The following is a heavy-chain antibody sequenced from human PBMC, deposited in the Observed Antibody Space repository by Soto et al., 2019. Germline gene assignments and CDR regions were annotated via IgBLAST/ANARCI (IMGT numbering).Heavy chain of an antibody. CDR3: ARGYYDSSGYYYGPFDY. D-gene: IGHD3-22*01. CDR1: GGTFSSYA. CDR2: IIPIFGTA. Sequence: SVKVSCKASGGTFSSYAISWVRQAPGQGLEWMGGIIPIFGTANYAQKFQGRVTITADESTSTAYMELSSLRSEDTAVYYCARGYYDSSGYYYGPFDYWGQGTLVTVSS. J-gene: IGHJ4*02. V-gene: IGHV1-69*13.